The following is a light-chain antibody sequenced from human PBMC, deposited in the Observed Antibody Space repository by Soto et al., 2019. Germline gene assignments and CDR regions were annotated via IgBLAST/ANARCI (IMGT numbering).Light chain of an antibody. V-gene: IGKV1-39*01. J-gene: IGKJ3*01. CDR1: QNIDTY. CDR2: TAS. CDR3: QQISSPPFS. Sequence: DIQMTQSPSSLSASAGGRITISCRASQNIDTYLNWYQQKPGKAPQLLVHTASTLQSGVPSRFSGSGAGTDFSLTIRGLQPDDVATSSCQQISSPPFSFGPGTNVDIK.